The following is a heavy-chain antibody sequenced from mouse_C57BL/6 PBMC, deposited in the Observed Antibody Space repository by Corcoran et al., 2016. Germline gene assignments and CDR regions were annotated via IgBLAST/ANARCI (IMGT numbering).Heavy chain of an antibody. D-gene: IGHD1-1*01. Sequence: QIQLVQSGPELKKPGETVKISCKASGYTFTTYGMSWVKQAPGKGLKWMGWINTYSGVPTYADDFKGRFAFSLETSASTAYLQISNLKNEDTATYFCAKNPLFITTVVDYWYFDVWGTGTTVTVSS. CDR1: GYTFTTYG. V-gene: IGHV9-3*01. CDR3: AKNPLFITTVVDYWYFDV. J-gene: IGHJ1*03. CDR2: INTYSGVP.